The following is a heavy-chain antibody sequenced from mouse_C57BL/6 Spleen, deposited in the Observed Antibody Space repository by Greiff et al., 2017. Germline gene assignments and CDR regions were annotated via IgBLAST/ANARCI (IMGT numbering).Heavy chain of an antibody. V-gene: IGHV6-3*01. J-gene: IGHJ3*01. CDR2: IRLKSDNYAT. CDR3: TVITTVVAWFAY. D-gene: IGHD1-1*01. CDR1: GFTFSNYW. Sequence: EVKVEESGGGLVQPGGSMKLSCVASGFTFSNYWMNWVRQSPEKGLEWVAQIRLKSDNYATHYAESVKGRFTISRDDSKSSVYLQMNNLRAEDTGIYYCTVITTVVAWFAYWGQGTLVTVSA.